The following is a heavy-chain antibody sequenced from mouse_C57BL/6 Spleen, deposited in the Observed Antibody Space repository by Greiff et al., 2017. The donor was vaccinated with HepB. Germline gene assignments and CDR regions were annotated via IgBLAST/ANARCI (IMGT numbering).Heavy chain of an antibody. Sequence: QVQLQQSGPGLVQPSQSLSITCTVSGFSLTSYGVHWVRQPPGKGLEWLGEIWSGGSTDYNAAFISRLSISKDNSKSQVFFKMNSLQADDTAIYYCALDAGAWFAYWGQGTLVTVSA. CDR2: IWSGGST. V-gene: IGHV2-4*01. CDR3: ALDAGAWFAY. J-gene: IGHJ3*01. CDR1: GFSLTSYG. D-gene: IGHD2-3*01.